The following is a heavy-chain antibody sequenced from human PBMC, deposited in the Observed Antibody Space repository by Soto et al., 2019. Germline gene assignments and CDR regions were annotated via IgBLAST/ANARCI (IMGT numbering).Heavy chain of an antibody. CDR2: IVVGSGNT. V-gene: IGHV1-58*02. Sequence: QMQLVQSGPEVKKPGTSVKVSCKASGFTFSHSAMQWVRQARGQSLEWIGWIVVGSGNTNYARKFQERVTSAWDMSTSTGYMELSSLRSEDTAVYYGAAESYYESNGTNGRIDWGQGTLFTVSS. CDR3: AAESYYESNGTNGRID. CDR1: GFTFSHSA. J-gene: IGHJ4*02. D-gene: IGHD3-22*01.